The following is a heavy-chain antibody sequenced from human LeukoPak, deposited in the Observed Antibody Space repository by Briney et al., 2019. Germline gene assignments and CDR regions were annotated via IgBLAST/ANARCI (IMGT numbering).Heavy chain of an antibody. J-gene: IGHJ4*02. CDR1: GGSFSGYY. Sequence: PSETLSLTCAVYGGSFSGYYWSWIRQPPGKGLEWIGEINHSGSTNYNPSLKSRVTISVDTSKNQFSLKLSSVTAADTAVYYCARGQSLNCSSTSCYPLDYWGQGTLVTVSS. D-gene: IGHD2-2*01. CDR2: INHSGST. CDR3: ARGQSLNCSSTSCYPLDY. V-gene: IGHV4-34*01.